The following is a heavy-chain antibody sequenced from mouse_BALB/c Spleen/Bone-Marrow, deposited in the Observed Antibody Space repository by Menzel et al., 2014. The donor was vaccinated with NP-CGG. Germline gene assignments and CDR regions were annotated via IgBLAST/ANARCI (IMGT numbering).Heavy chain of an antibody. J-gene: IGHJ3*01. CDR1: GFNIKDTY. CDR3: AAYYRYLAWFAY. V-gene: IGHV14-3*02. Sequence: EVQLVESGAELVKPGASVKLSCTASGFNIKDTYMHWVKQRPEQGLEWIGRIDPANGNTKYDPKFQGKATITADTSSNTAYLQLSSLTSEDTAVYYCAAYYRYLAWFAYWGQGTQVTVSA. CDR2: IDPANGNT. D-gene: IGHD2-14*01.